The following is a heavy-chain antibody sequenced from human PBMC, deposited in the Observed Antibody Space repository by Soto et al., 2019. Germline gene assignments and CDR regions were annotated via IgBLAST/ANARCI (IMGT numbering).Heavy chain of an antibody. Sequence: GGSLRLSCAASGFKYTYFALHWVRQSPGKGLEWVAIISYDGSDKYYADSVKGRFVISRDNPKNTLYLEMNSLRPEDTAVYFCARRAWDSYYAIDVWGQGTTVTVSS. CDR3: ARRAWDSYYAIDV. D-gene: IGHD3-22*01. CDR2: ISYDGSDK. CDR1: GFKYTYFA. J-gene: IGHJ6*02. V-gene: IGHV3-30*09.